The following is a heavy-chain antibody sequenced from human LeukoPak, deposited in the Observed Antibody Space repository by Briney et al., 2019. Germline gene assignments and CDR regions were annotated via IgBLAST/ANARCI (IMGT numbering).Heavy chain of an antibody. CDR1: GFTFSSYS. J-gene: IGHJ4*02. V-gene: IGHV3-21*01. CDR3: AREVYYYDSSGYYFLDY. CDR2: ISSSSYI. Sequence: MAGGSLRLSCAASGFTFSSYSMNWVRQAPGKGLEWVSSISSSSYIYYADSVKGRFTISRDNAKNSLYLQMNSLRAEDTAVYYCAREVYYYDSSGYYFLDYWGQGTLVTVSS. D-gene: IGHD3-22*01.